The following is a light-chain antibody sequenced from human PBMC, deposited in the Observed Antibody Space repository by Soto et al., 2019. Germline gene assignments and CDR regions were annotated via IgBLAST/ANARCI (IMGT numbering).Light chain of an antibody. CDR2: GAS. V-gene: IGKV3-15*01. CDR3: QQYGSSRT. J-gene: IGKJ1*01. CDR1: QSVSMK. Sequence: EIVMTQSPATLSVSPGERATLSCRASQSVSMKLAWYQQKPGQAPRLLIYGASTRATAIPARFSGSGSGTDFTLTITRLEPEDFAMYYCQQYGSSRTFGQGTKVDI.